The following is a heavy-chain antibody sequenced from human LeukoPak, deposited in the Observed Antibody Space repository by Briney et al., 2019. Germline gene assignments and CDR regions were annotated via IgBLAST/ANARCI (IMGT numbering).Heavy chain of an antibody. V-gene: IGHV4-30-2*01. CDR3: ARYCGSENYCISY. CDR2: IYHSGST. D-gene: IGHD3-10*01. CDR1: GGSISSGGYS. Sequence: PSQTLSLTCAVSGGSISSGGYSWSWIRQPPGKGLEWIGYIYHSGSTYYNSSLKSRVTISVDRSKNQFSLKLSSVTAADTAVYYCARYCGSENYCISYWGQGTLVTVSS. J-gene: IGHJ4*01.